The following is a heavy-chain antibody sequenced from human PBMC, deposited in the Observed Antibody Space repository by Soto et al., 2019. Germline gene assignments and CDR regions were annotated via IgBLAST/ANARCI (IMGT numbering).Heavy chain of an antibody. CDR1: VFTFSSYA. V-gene: IGHV3-23*01. Sequence: WWSLRLSCSASVFTFSSYAMSWVRQAPGEGLEWVSAISGSGGSTYYADSVKGRFTISRDNSKNTLYLQMNSLRAEDTAVYYCAKENRKYNWNHAWFDPWGQGTLVTVSS. J-gene: IGHJ5*02. D-gene: IGHD1-20*01. CDR3: AKENRKYNWNHAWFDP. CDR2: ISGSGGST.